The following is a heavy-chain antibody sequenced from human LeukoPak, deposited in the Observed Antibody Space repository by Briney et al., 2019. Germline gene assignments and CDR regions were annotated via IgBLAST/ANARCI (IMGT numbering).Heavy chain of an antibody. CDR1: GGSISSYY. V-gene: IGHV4-59*01. D-gene: IGHD6-13*01. Sequence: PSETLSLTCTVSGGSISSYYWSWIRQPPGKGLEWLGYIYYSGNTNYNPSLKSRVTISVDTSKNQFSLKLTSVTAADTAVYYCARDRGPAIAAAGGYYYDGMDVWGQGTTVTVSS. CDR2: IYYSGNT. CDR3: ARDRGPAIAAAGGYYYDGMDV. J-gene: IGHJ6*02.